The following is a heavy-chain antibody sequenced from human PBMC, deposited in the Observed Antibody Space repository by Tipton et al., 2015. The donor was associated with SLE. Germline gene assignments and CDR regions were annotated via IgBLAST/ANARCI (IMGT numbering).Heavy chain of an antibody. D-gene: IGHD5-18*01. CDR2: ISSSSSYI. Sequence: SLRLSCAASGFTFSSYSMNWVRQAPGKGLEWVSSISSSSSYIYYADSVKGRFTISRDNAKNSLYLQMNSLRAEDTAVYYCARAAMARDAFDIWGQGTMVTVSS. V-gene: IGHV3-21*04. J-gene: IGHJ3*02. CDR1: GFTFSSYS. CDR3: ARAAMARDAFDI.